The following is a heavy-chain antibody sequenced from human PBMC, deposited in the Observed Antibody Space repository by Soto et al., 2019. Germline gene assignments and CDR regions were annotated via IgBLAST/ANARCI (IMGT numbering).Heavy chain of an antibody. CDR2: IGRRSDI. CDR1: GFSFSTYS. V-gene: IGHV3-21*01. Sequence: GGSLRLSCEASGFSFSTYSMHWVRQAPGKGLEWVSSIGRRSDIYYADSVKGRFTISRDNAKNSVSLQMNSLRDEDTAVYYCAREETAWPLAYGLDVWGQGTTVTVPS. D-gene: IGHD2-21*02. J-gene: IGHJ6*02. CDR3: AREETAWPLAYGLDV.